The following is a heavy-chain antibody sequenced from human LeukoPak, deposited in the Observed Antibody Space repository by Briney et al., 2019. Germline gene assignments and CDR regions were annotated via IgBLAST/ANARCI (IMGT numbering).Heavy chain of an antibody. J-gene: IGHJ4*02. CDR2: ISYDGSNK. Sequence: GGSLRLSCAASGFTFSSYAMSWVRQAPGKGLEWVTVISYDGSNKYYADSVKGRFTISRDNSKNTLYLQMNSLRAEDTAVYYCAINPPAGCSGGSCPLDYWGQGTLVTVSS. D-gene: IGHD2-15*01. CDR3: AINPPAGCSGGSCPLDY. V-gene: IGHV3-30*03. CDR1: GFTFSSYA.